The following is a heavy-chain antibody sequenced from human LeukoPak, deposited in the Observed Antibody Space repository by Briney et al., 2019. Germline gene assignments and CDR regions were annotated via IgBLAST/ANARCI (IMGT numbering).Heavy chain of an antibody. Sequence: ASVKVSCKASGYTFASYDINWVRQATGQGLEWMGWMNPNSGNTGYAQKFQGRVTMTRNTSISTAYMELSSLRSEDTAVYYRARGRYAYRGDYGDYWGQGTLVTVSS. D-gene: IGHD4-17*01. V-gene: IGHV1-8*01. CDR2: MNPNSGNT. CDR1: GYTFASYD. CDR3: ARGRYAYRGDYGDY. J-gene: IGHJ4*02.